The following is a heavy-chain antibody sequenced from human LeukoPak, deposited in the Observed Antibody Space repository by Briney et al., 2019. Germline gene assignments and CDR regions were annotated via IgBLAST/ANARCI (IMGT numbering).Heavy chain of an antibody. CDR3: ASGRISKRD. CDR1: GLTFSSYW. J-gene: IGHJ4*02. D-gene: IGHD3/OR15-3a*01. V-gene: IGHV3-7*01. CDR2: IKQEGSEK. Sequence: GGSLRLSCAASGLTFSSYWMSWVRQPPGKGLEPVANIKQEGSEKYYVASVKGRFTISRDNAKNSLYLQMNSLRAEDTAVYYCASGRISKRDWGQGTLVTVSS.